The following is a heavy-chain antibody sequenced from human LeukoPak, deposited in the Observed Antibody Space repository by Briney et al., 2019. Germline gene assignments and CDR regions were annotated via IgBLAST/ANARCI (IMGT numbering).Heavy chain of an antibody. V-gene: IGHV4-31*03. J-gene: IGHJ5*02. CDR3: ARVGQWLVNWFDP. Sequence: SETLSLTCTVSGGSISSGGYYWSWIRQHPGKGLEWIGYIYYSGSTYYNPSLKSRVTISVDKSKNQFSLKLSSVTAADTAVYYCARVGQWLVNWFDPWGQGTLVTVSS. CDR1: GGSISSGGYY. CDR2: IYYSGST. D-gene: IGHD6-19*01.